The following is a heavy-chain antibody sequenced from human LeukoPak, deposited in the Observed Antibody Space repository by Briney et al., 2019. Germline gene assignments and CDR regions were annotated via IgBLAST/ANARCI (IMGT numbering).Heavy chain of an antibody. CDR3: ARDFSGSGSYYNVNWFDP. CDR2: INRSGSI. V-gene: IGHV4-34*01. Sequence: PSETLSLTCAVYGGSFSGYYWSWIRQPPGKGLEWIGEINRSGSINYNPSLKSRVTISVDTSKNQFSLKLSSVTAADTAVYYCARDFSGSGSYYNVNWFDPWGQGTLVTVSS. D-gene: IGHD3-10*01. J-gene: IGHJ5*02. CDR1: GGSFSGYY.